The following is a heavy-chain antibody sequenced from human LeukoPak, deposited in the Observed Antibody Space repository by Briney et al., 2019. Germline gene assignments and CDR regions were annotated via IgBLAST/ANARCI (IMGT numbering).Heavy chain of an antibody. V-gene: IGHV1-69*13. CDR2: IIPIFGTA. CDR3: ASYCGGDCGTRGYYFDY. Sequence: SVKVSCKAAGGTFSSYAISCVRQPPGQGCEWMGGIIPIFGTANYAQKFQGRVTSTADESTSTAYMELSSLRPEDTAVYYCASYCGGDCGTRGYYFDYWGQGTLVTVSS. D-gene: IGHD2-21*02. CDR1: GGTFSSYA. J-gene: IGHJ4*02.